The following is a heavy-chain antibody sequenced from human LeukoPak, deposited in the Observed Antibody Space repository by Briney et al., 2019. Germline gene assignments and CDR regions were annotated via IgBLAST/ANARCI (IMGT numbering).Heavy chain of an antibody. J-gene: IGHJ1*01. D-gene: IGHD2-8*01. CDR2: VFSSGST. V-gene: IGHV4-61*02. CDR1: GDSMSSGAFF. CDR3: AAMRGMNVMA. Sequence: PSETLSLTCSVSGDSMSSGAFFWSWIRQPAGQGLEWIGRVFSSGSTFYSPSLKSRVSMSVDTSNSHFSLNMTSVTAADTALYYCAAMRGMNVMAWGQGTLVTVSS.